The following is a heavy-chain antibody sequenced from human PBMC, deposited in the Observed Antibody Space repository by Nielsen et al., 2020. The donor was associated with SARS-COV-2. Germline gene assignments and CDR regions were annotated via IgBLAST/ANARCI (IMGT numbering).Heavy chain of an antibody. J-gene: IGHJ4*02. CDR3: ARDSDFDFWNGASYYYDY. CDR2: INSDGSST. Sequence: GGSLRLSCAASGFTFSSYWMHWVRQAPGKGLVWVSRINSDGSSTSYADSVKGRFTISRDNAKNTLYLQMNSLRVDDTAIYYCARDSDFDFWNGASYYYDYWGQGTQVTVSS. D-gene: IGHD3-3*01. V-gene: IGHV3-74*01. CDR1: GFTFSSYW.